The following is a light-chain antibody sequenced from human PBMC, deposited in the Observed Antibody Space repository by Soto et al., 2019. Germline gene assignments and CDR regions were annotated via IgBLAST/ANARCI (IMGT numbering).Light chain of an antibody. CDR2: GAS. CDR3: QQYGTSPWT. CDR1: QSVSSNY. V-gene: IGKV3-20*01. Sequence: EIVMTHSPGTLSLSPWETATLSCRASQSVSSNYVAWFHQKPGQAPRLLIYGASSRASGVPDRFSASGSGTDFTLTISRLEPEDFAVYYGQQYGTSPWTFGQGTKVDIK. J-gene: IGKJ1*01.